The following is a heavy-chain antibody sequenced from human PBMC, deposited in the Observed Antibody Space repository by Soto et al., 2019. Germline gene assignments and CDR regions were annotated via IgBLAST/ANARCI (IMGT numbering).Heavy chain of an antibody. CDR2: IYHSGST. J-gene: IGHJ4*02. D-gene: IGHD2-15*01. CDR1: GCPISSGYN. V-gene: IGHV4-38-2*01. CDR3: ARFSIGADY. Sequence: SETLSGKCAVFGCPISSGYNWGWIRQPPGKGLEWIGSIYHSGSTCYNPSLKSRVTISVDTSKNQFSLKLSSVTAADTAVYYCARFSIGADYWGQGTLVTVSS.